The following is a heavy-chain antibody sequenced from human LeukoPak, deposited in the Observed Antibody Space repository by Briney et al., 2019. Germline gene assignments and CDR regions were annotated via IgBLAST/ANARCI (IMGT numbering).Heavy chain of an antibody. D-gene: IGHD1-7*01. J-gene: IGHJ4*02. CDR3: AKLSSGTTYFDY. CDR1: GFTFSSYA. CDR2: ISGSGGST. V-gene: IGHV3-23*01. Sequence: GGSLRLSCAASGFTFSSYAMSWVRQAPGKGLEWVSAISGSGGSTHYADSVKGRFTISRDNSKNTLYLQMNSLRAEDTAVYYCAKLSSGTTYFDYWGQGTLVTVSS.